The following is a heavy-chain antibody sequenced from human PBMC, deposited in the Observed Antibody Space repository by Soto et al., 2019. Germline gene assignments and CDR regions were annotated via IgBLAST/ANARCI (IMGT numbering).Heavy chain of an antibody. D-gene: IGHD2-15*01. Sequence: QMQLVQSGPEVKEPGTSVRVSCKASGFTFTTSGIHWVRQARGQGLEWMGWIVVGSGNTRYNQKFQDKVTLTRDMATDTAYMDLRSLTSDDTGIYFCAAVVPVSGILERLGLDPWGQGTLVTVPS. V-gene: IGHV1-58*02. CDR2: IVVGSGNT. CDR3: AAVVPVSGILERLGLDP. J-gene: IGHJ5*02. CDR1: GFTFTTSG.